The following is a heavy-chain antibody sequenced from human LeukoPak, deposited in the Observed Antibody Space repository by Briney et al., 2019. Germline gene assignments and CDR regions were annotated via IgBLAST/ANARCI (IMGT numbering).Heavy chain of an antibody. CDR1: GFTVSSNY. D-gene: IGHD3-3*01. Sequence: GGSLRLSCAASGFTVSSNYMSWVRQAPGKGLEWVSLIYSGGSTYYADSVKGRFTISRDNSKNTLYLQMNSLRAEDTAVYYCAREAWYYDFWSGHRPYYFDYWGQGTLVTVSS. CDR2: IYSGGST. J-gene: IGHJ4*02. V-gene: IGHV3-66*01. CDR3: AREAWYYDFWSGHRPYYFDY.